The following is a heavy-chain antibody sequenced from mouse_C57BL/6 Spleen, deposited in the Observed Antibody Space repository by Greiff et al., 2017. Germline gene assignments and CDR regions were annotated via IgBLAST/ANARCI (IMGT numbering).Heavy chain of an antibody. D-gene: IGHD2-2*01. CDR1: GFTFSDYG. J-gene: IGHJ4*01. CDR2: ISSGSSTI. V-gene: IGHV5-17*01. Sequence: EVKLVESGGGLVKPGGSLKLSCAASGFTFSDYGMHWVRQAPEKGLEWVAYISSGSSTIYYADTVKGRFTISRDNAKNTLFLHMTSLRSEDTAMYYCARGYDENYAMDYWGQGTSVTVSS. CDR3: ARGYDENYAMDY.